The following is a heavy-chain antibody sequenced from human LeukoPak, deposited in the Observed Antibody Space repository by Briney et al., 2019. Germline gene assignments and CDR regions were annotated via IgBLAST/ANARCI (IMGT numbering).Heavy chain of an antibody. D-gene: IGHD1-1*01. CDR1: GFTFSSYP. CDR3: AREGGTLSTSPTLDY. V-gene: IGHV3-23*01. CDR2: ISDTT. Sequence: SGGSLRLSCAASGFTFSSYPMSWVRQTPGKGLEWVSSISDTTYYAESVKGRFTISRDNSKNTLYLQMSSLRTEDTAVYYCAREGGTLSTSPTLDYWGQGTLVTVSS. J-gene: IGHJ4*02.